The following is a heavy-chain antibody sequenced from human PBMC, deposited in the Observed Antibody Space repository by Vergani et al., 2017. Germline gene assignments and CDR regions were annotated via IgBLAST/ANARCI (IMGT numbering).Heavy chain of an antibody. Sequence: EVQLLESGGGLVQPGGSLRLSCAASGFTFSSYAMSWVRQAPGKGLEWVSRINSDGSSTSYADSVKGRFTISRDNAKNTLYLQMNSLRAEDTAVYYCARGGGCSSTSCYVGAFDIWGQGTMVTVSS. CDR1: GFTFSSYA. CDR2: INSDGSST. J-gene: IGHJ3*02. D-gene: IGHD2-2*01. V-gene: IGHV3-74*02. CDR3: ARGGGCSSTSCYVGAFDI.